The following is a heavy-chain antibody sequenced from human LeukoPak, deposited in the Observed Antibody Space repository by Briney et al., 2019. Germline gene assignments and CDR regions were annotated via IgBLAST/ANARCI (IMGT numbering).Heavy chain of an antibody. CDR3: ARSDDYGDSTSYYYYYYYMDV. Sequence: SVKVSCKASGGTFSSYAISWVRQAPGQGLEWMGGIIPILGTANYAQKFQGRVTITTDESTSTAYMELSSLRSEDTAVYYCARSDDYGDSTSYYYYYYYMDVWGKGTTVTVSS. CDR1: GGTFSSYA. J-gene: IGHJ6*03. CDR2: IIPILGTA. V-gene: IGHV1-69*05. D-gene: IGHD4-17*01.